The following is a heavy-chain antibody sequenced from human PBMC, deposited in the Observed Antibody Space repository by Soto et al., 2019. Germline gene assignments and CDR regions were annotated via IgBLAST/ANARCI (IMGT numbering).Heavy chain of an antibody. CDR3: ARRSSGSYYAAFDV. Sequence: PGGSLRLSCAASGFTFSTYPMTWVRQAPGKGLEWVSSIHGSGETTYYAESVKGRFIISRDNSKNTLYLQIDSLTADDTAVYFCARRSSGSYYAAFDVWGQGTMVTVSS. CDR2: IHGSGETT. D-gene: IGHD1-26*01. CDR1: GFTFSTYP. J-gene: IGHJ3*01. V-gene: IGHV3-23*01.